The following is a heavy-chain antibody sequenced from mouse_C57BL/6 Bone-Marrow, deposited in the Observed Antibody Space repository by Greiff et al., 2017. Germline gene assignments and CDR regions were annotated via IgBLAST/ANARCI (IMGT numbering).Heavy chain of an antibody. V-gene: IGHV1-54*01. Sequence: QVQLKQSGAELVRPGTSVKVSCKASGYAFTNYLIEWVKQRPGQGLEWIGVINPGSGGTNYNEKFKGKATLTADKSSSTAYMQLSSLTSEDSAVYFCASPLDSSGYLFAYWGQGTLVTVSA. CDR2: INPGSGGT. J-gene: IGHJ3*01. CDR3: ASPLDSSGYLFAY. D-gene: IGHD3-2*02. CDR1: GYAFTNYL.